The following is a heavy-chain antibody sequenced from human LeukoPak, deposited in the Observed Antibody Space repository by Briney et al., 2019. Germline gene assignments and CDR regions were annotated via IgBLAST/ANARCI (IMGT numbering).Heavy chain of an antibody. CDR1: GYSFTTYW. CDR3: ARLLRNIAAAVYYFDY. Sequence: GESLKISCKGSGYSFTTYWIGWVRHIPGKGLEWMGIIYPDNSDTRYSPSFQGQVTISADMSSSTAYLQWSSLEASDTAMYYCARLLRNIAAAVYYFDYWGQGTLVTVSS. V-gene: IGHV5-51*01. J-gene: IGHJ4*02. D-gene: IGHD6-13*01. CDR2: IYPDNSDT.